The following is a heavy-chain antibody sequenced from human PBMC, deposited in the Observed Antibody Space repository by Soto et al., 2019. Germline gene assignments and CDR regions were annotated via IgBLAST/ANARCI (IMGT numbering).Heavy chain of an antibody. Sequence: GGSLRLSCAASGFTFSSYGMHWVRQAPGKGLEWVAVIWYDGSNKYYADSVKGRFTISRDNSKNTLYLQMNSLRAEDTAVYYCAREGVSGWAPYFDYWGQGTLVTVSS. CDR2: IWYDGSNK. D-gene: IGHD6-19*01. J-gene: IGHJ4*02. V-gene: IGHV3-33*01. CDR1: GFTFSSYG. CDR3: AREGVSGWAPYFDY.